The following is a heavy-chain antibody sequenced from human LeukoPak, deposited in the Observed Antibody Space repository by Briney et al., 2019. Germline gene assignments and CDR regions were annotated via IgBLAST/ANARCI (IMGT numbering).Heavy chain of an antibody. CDR1: GFTFSDYY. CDR2: ISSSGSTI. J-gene: IGHJ4*02. D-gene: IGHD7-27*01. V-gene: IGHV3-11*01. Sequence: GGSLRLSCAASGFTFSDYYMSWIRQAPGKGLEWVSYISSSGSTIYYADSVKGRFTISRDSARRSVYLQMNSLRDEDTALYYCAKEKGANWDPFDYWGRGTLVIVSS. CDR3: AKEKGANWDPFDY.